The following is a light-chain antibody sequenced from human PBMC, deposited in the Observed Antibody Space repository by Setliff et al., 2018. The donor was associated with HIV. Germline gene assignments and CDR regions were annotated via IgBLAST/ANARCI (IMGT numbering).Light chain of an antibody. CDR1: SSDVGAYNY. V-gene: IGLV2-11*01. CDR3: CSYAGTYIFYV. J-gene: IGLJ1*01. Sequence: SVLTQPRSVSGSPGQSVTISCTGTSSDVGAYNYVSWYQHHPGKAPKLMIYDVTKRPSGVPDRFSGSKSGNTASLTISGLQAEDEADYYCCSYAGTYIFYVFGTGTKVTVL. CDR2: DVT.